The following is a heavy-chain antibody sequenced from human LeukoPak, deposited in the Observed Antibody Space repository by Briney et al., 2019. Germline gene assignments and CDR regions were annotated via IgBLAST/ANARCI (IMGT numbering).Heavy chain of an antibody. CDR3: ARQGRGYYYGSGSYYDY. Sequence: KSSETLSLTCTVSGGSISSGSYYWSWIRQPAGKGLEWIGRIYTSGSTNYNPSLKSRVTISVDTSKNQFSLKLSSVAAADTAVYYCARQGRGYYYGSGSYYDYWGQGTLVTVSS. CDR2: IYTSGST. J-gene: IGHJ4*02. V-gene: IGHV4-61*02. D-gene: IGHD3-10*01. CDR1: GGSISSGSYY.